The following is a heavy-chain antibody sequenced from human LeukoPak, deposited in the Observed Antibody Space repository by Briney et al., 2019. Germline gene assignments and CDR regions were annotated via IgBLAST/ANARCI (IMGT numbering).Heavy chain of an antibody. J-gene: IGHJ4*02. CDR3: AKVEESGDYFDY. V-gene: IGHV3-23*01. D-gene: IGHD2-15*01. CDR2: FSGSGGRT. Sequence: PGGSLRLSCAASGFIFSSYAMSWVRQAPGKGLDWVSVFSGSGGRTYYADSVKGRFTISRDNSKNTLYLQMNSLRAEDTAVYYCAKVEESGDYFDYSGQGTLVTVSS. CDR1: GFIFSSYA.